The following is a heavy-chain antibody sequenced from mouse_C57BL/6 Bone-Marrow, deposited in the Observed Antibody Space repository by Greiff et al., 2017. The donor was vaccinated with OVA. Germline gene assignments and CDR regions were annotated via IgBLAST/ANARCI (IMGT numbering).Heavy chain of an antibody. J-gene: IGHJ4*01. V-gene: IGHV3-6*01. CDR3: ARGAEYYAMDY. CDR2: ISYDGSN. CDR1: GYSINSGYY. Sequence: EVQLVESGPGLVKPSQSLSLTCSVTGYSINSGYYWNWIRQFPGNKLEWMGYISYDGSNNYNPSLKDRISITRDTTKYQFILKLNSVTTEDTATYYCARGAEYYAMDYWCQGTSVTVSS.